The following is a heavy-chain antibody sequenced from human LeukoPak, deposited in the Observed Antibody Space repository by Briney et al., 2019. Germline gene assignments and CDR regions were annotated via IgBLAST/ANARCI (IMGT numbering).Heavy chain of an antibody. CDR1: GGTFSSYA. CDR3: AKVAPWELHFDY. Sequence: GASVKVSCKASGGTFSSYAISWVRQAPGQGLEWMGGIIPIFGTANYAQKFQGRVTITADESTSTAYMELSSLRSEDTAVYYCAKVAPWELHFDYWGQGTLVTVSS. D-gene: IGHD1-26*01. CDR2: IIPIFGTA. J-gene: IGHJ4*02. V-gene: IGHV1-69*01.